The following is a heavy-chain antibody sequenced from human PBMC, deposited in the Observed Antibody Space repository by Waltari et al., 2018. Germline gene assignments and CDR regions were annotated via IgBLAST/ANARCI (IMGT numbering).Heavy chain of an antibody. CDR3: ARISTGTVAFDI. CDR2: IYYSGST. V-gene: IGHV4-59*01. J-gene: IGHJ3*02. D-gene: IGHD1-1*01. CDR1: GGSISSYY. Sequence: QVQLQASGPGLVKPSETLSLTCTVSGGSISSYYWSWIRQPPGKGLEWIGYIYYSGSTNYNPSLKSRVTISVDTSKNQFSLKLSSVTAADTAVYYCARISTGTVAFDIWGQGTMVTVSS.